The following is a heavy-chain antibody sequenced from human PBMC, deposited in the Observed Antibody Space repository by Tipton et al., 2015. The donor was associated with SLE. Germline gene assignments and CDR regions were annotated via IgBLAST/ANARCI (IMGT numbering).Heavy chain of an antibody. CDR2: INHSGST. CDR1: GGSFSGYY. Sequence: TLSLTCAVYGGSFSGYYWSWIRQPPGKGLEWIGEINHSGSTNYNPSLKSRVTISVDTPKNQFSLKLSSGTAADTAVYYCARGGNYGGDYWGQGTLVTVSS. J-gene: IGHJ4*02. D-gene: IGHD1-7*01. V-gene: IGHV4-34*01. CDR3: ARGGNYGGDY.